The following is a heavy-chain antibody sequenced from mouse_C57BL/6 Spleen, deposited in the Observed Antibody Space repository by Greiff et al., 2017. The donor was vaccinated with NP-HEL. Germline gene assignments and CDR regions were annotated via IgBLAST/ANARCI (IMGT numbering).Heavy chain of an antibody. V-gene: IGHV1-26*01. CDR1: GYTFTDYY. Sequence: VQLQQSGPELVKPGASVKISCKASGYTFTDYYMNWVKQSHGKSLEWIGDINPNNGGTSYNQKFKGKATLTVDKSSSTAYMELRSLTSEDSAVYYCARWGGSHYYAMDYWGQGTSVTVSS. J-gene: IGHJ4*01. CDR2: INPNNGGT. D-gene: IGHD1-1*02. CDR3: ARWGGSHYYAMDY.